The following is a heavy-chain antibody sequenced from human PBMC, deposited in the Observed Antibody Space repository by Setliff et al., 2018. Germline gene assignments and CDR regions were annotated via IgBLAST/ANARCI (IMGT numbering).Heavy chain of an antibody. Sequence: SETLSLTCTVSGDSISNYYWNWIRQPAGKGLEWIGRIYVTESTKYNPSLKSRVTLSIDTSKNQFSLKLSSVTAADAALYYCAASRAYTGAVEEWFLPKTVDFWGQGSPFTVSS. V-gene: IGHV4-4*07. CDR3: AASRAYTGAVEEWFLPKTVDF. J-gene: IGHJ4*02. CDR1: GDSISNYY. D-gene: IGHD3-10*01. CDR2: IYVTEST.